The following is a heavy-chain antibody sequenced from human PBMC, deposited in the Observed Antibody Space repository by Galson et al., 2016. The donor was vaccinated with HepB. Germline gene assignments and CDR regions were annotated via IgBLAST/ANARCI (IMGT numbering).Heavy chain of an antibody. CDR3: AIPIHLGGYCYYGMDV. Sequence: SVKVSCKASGYTFTSYAMNWVRQAPGQGLEWMGWINTNTGNPTYAQGFTGRFVFSLDTSVSTAYLQISSLKAEDTAVYYCAIPIHLGGYCYYGMDVWGQGTTVTVSS. CDR1: GYTFTSYA. D-gene: IGHD3-16*01. V-gene: IGHV7-4-1*02. CDR2: INTNTGNP. J-gene: IGHJ6*02.